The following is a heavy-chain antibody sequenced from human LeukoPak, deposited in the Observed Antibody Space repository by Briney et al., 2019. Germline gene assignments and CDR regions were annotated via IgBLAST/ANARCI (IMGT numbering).Heavy chain of an antibody. D-gene: IGHD2-15*01. Sequence: PGGSLRLSCAASGFTFSSYNMSWVRQAPGKGLEWVSSISSSSSYIYYADSVKGRFTISRDSSKNTLYLQMNSLRAGDAAVYYCAKAPVTTCSGAYCYPFDYWSQGTLVTVSS. CDR3: AKAPVTTCSGAYCYPFDY. CDR2: ISSSSSYI. V-gene: IGHV3-21*04. J-gene: IGHJ4*02. CDR1: GFTFSSYN.